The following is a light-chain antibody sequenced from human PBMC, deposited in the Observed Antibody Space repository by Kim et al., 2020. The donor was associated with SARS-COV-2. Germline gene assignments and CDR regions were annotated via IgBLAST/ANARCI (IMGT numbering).Light chain of an antibody. CDR3: QAWDSSTVV. J-gene: IGLJ2*01. V-gene: IGLV3-1*01. Sequence: SYELTQPPSLSVSPGQTATITCSAEKLGEKYASWYQQRPGQSPILVIFQDNKRPSGIPERFSGSNSGNTATLTIGGTQTMDEADYYCQAWDSSTVVFGGGTQLTVL. CDR1: KLGEKY. CDR2: QDN.